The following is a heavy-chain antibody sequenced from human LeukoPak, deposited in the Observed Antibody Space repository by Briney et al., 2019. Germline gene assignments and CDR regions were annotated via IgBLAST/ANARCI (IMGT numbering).Heavy chain of an antibody. V-gene: IGHV3-23*01. CDR1: GFTFSISA. CDR3: AKVSESNYEILTGYYTPYYFDY. Sequence: PGGSLRLSCAASGFTFSISAMSWVRQAPGKGLEWVSGISDSGGSTFYADSVKGRFTISRDNSKNILYLQMNSLRADDTAVYYCAKVSESNYEILTGYYTPYYFDYWGQGTLVTVSS. D-gene: IGHD3-9*01. J-gene: IGHJ4*02. CDR2: ISDSGGST.